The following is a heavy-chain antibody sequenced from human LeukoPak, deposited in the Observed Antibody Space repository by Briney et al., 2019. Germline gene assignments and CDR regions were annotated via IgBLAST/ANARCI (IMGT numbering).Heavy chain of an antibody. Sequence: SETLSLTCAVYGGSFSGYYWSWIRQPPGKGLEWIGEINHSGSTNYNPSLKSRATISVDTSKNQFSLKLSSVTAADTAVYYCARGVFITQGSAANFDYWGQGTLVTVSS. CDR3: ARGVFITQGSAANFDY. D-gene: IGHD6-25*01. CDR2: INHSGST. J-gene: IGHJ4*02. CDR1: GGSFSGYY. V-gene: IGHV4-34*01.